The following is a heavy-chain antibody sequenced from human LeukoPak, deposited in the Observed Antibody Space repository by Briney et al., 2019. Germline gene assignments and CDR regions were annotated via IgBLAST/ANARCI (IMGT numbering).Heavy chain of an antibody. Sequence: SETLSLTCTVSGYSISSGYYWVWIRQPPGKGLEWIGSIYRSGSTNYNPSLKSQVTISVDTSKNQFSLKVSSVTAADTAVYYCARGDCSSTICYSPMDVWGKGTTVTVSS. J-gene: IGHJ6*03. CDR3: ARGDCSSTICYSPMDV. V-gene: IGHV4-38-2*02. CDR1: GYSISSGYY. CDR2: IYRSGST. D-gene: IGHD2-2*01.